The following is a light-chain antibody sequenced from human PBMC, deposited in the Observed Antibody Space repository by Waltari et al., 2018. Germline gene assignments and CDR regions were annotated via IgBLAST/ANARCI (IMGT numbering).Light chain of an antibody. CDR2: GAS. Sequence: DIVMTQSPATLSVSPGETATLSCRASQSVNNFLAWYQKKPVQAPRLLIYGASTRATGIPARFSSSGSGTVFTLTISSLHSEDFAVYYCQHYNNWPPMYTFGQGTKLEIK. J-gene: IGKJ2*01. CDR3: QHYNNWPPMYT. CDR1: QSVNNF. V-gene: IGKV3-15*01.